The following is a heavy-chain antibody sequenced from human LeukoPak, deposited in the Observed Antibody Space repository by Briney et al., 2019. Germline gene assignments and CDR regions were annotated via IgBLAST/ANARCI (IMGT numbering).Heavy chain of an antibody. CDR1: GGSMRNYY. Sequence: PSETLSLTCTVSGGSMRNYYWSWIRQPPGKGLEWIGYIYYSGSTNYNPSLKSRVTISVDTSNNQFSLRLSSVTAADTAVYYCARRKDYLDYWGQGTLVTVSS. V-gene: IGHV4-59*12. J-gene: IGHJ4*02. CDR3: ARRKDYLDY. D-gene: IGHD1-14*01. CDR2: IYYSGST.